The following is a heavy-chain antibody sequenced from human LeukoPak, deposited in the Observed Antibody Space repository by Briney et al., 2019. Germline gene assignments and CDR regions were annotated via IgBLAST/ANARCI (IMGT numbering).Heavy chain of an antibody. V-gene: IGHV3-48*01. CDR1: GFTFSSYS. D-gene: IGHD1-1*01. Sequence: PGGSLRLSCAASGFTFSSYSMNWVRQAPGKGLEWVSYISSSSSTIYYADSVKGRFTISRDNAKNSLYLQMNSLRAEDTAVYYCARERTGTLDYWGQGTLVTVSS. CDR3: ARERTGTLDY. J-gene: IGHJ4*02. CDR2: ISSSSSTI.